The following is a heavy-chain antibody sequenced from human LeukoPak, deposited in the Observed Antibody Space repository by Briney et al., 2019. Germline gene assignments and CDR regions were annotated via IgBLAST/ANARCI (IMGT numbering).Heavy chain of an antibody. V-gene: IGHV3-74*01. CDR2: INGDGSGT. D-gene: IGHD6-13*01. CDR3: ARGKASRIAAAGNDYYYMDV. Sequence: PGGSLRLSCEASEFSFTTYWMHWVRQVPGKGLVWVSRINGDGSGTTYADSVRGRFTISRDNAKNTLYLQMNSLRAEDTAVYYCARGKASRIAAAGNDYYYMDVWGKGTTVTVSS. CDR1: EFSFTTYW. J-gene: IGHJ6*03.